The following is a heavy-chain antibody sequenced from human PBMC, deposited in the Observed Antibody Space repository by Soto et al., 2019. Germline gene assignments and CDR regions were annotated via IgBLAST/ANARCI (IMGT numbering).Heavy chain of an antibody. D-gene: IGHD3-9*01. CDR2: ISAYNGNT. CDR1: GYTFTSYG. J-gene: IGHJ6*02. V-gene: IGHV1-18*01. Sequence: ASVKVSCKASGYTFTSYGISWVRQAPGQGLEWMGWISAYNGNTNYAQKLQGRVTMTTDTSTSTAYMKLRSLRSDDTAEYYCARELVNYGILTGLNGRWYYGMDVWGQGTTVTVSS. CDR3: ARELVNYGILTGLNGRWYYGMDV.